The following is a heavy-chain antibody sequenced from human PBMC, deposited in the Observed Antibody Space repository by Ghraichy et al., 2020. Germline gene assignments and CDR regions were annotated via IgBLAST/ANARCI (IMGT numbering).Heavy chain of an antibody. CDR2: ISYDGSNK. Sequence: GGSLRLSCAASGFTFSSYAMHWVRQAPGKGLEWVAVISYDGSNKYYADSVKGRFTISRDNSKNTLYLQMNSLRAEDTAVYYCARDRGGGDHLYYYYYGMDVWGQGTTVTVSS. CDR1: GFTFSSYA. J-gene: IGHJ6*02. V-gene: IGHV3-30-3*01. D-gene: IGHD3-16*01. CDR3: ARDRGGGDHLYYYYYGMDV.